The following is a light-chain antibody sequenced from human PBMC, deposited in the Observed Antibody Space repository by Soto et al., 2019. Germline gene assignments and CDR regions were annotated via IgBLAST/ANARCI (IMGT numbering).Light chain of an antibody. CDR3: QQYNTLPLT. V-gene: IGKV3-15*01. CDR2: DAS. CDR1: QSVSSN. J-gene: IGKJ3*01. Sequence: ETVMTQSPATLSVSPGERPTLSCRASQSVSSNLAWYQQKPGQAPRLLIYDASTRATGIPARFSGSGSGTEFTLTISSLQSEDFAVYYCQQYNTLPLTCGPGTKVDIK.